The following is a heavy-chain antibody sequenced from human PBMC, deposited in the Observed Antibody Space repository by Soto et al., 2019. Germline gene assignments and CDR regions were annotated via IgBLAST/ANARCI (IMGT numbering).Heavy chain of an antibody. D-gene: IGHD2-21*02. CDR2: MYNTGST. J-gene: IGHJ6*02. Sequence: QVQLQESGPGLVKPSETLSLTCTVSGGTISRYYWSWIRQPPGKGLEWIGYMYNTGSTVYNPSFKSRVTISVDTSENQFSLKLKSVTAADTAVYSCARDLWGYCGTDCYPLDVWGQGTTVTVSS. CDR3: ARDLWGYCGTDCYPLDV. V-gene: IGHV4-59*01. CDR1: GGTISRYY.